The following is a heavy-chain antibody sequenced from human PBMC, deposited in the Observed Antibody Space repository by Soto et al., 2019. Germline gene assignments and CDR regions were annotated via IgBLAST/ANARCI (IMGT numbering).Heavy chain of an antibody. D-gene: IGHD3-16*01. J-gene: IGHJ4*02. V-gene: IGHV3-30*02. CDR3: ARDGDANTGFGKDY. CDR2: IWHDGGNK. CDR1: GFTFSSYG. Sequence: GGSLRLSCAVSGFTFSSYGMHWVRQAPGKGLEWVAFIWHDGGNKFYAESVKGRFTISRDNYKNTPYLQMTRQSAEDTAMYYCARDGDANTGFGKDYWGQGTLVTVSS.